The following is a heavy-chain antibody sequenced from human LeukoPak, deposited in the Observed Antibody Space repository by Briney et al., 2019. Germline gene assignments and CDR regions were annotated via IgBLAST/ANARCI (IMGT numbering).Heavy chain of an antibody. CDR3: ARDLWDGSRRTGAFDI. V-gene: IGHV3-21*04. D-gene: IGHD2-8*02. CDR2: ISSSTNYI. Sequence: PGGSLRLSCAASGFTFSSYAMSWVRQAPGKGLEWVSSISSSTNYIYYADSVKGRFTISRDNSKNTLHLQMNSLRAEATAVYFCARDLWDGSRRTGAFDIWGQGKMVTVSS. J-gene: IGHJ3*02. CDR1: GFTFSSYA.